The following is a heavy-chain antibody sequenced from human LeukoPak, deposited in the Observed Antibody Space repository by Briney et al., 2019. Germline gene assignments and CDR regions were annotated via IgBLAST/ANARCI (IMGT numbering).Heavy chain of an antibody. CDR3: ARGSSAGASLRHDY. CDR2: IKQDGSEE. Sequence: PGGSLRLSCAASGFTFSSYWMSWVRQAPGKGLEWVANIKQDGSEENFVDSVKGRFTISRDNAKKSLYLQTNSLRAEDTAVYYCARGSSAGASLRHDYWGQGTLVTVSP. CDR1: GFTFSSYW. J-gene: IGHJ4*02. V-gene: IGHV3-7*01. D-gene: IGHD1-26*01.